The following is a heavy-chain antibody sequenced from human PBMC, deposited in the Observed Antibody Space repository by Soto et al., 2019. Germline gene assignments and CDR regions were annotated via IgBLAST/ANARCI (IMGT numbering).Heavy chain of an antibody. D-gene: IGHD3-16*02. CDR3: AGLLRLYRNYYYGMDV. Sequence: QVQLQQWGAGLLKPSETLSLTCAVYGGSFSGYYWSWIRQPPGKGLEWIGEINHSGSTNYNPSLKSRVTISVDTSKNQFSLKLSSVTAVDTAVYYCAGLLRLYRNYYYGMDVWGQGTTVTVSS. V-gene: IGHV4-34*01. J-gene: IGHJ6*02. CDR1: GGSFSGYY. CDR2: INHSGST.